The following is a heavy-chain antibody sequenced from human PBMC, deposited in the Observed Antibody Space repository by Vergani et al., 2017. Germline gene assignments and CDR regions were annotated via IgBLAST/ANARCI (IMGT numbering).Heavy chain of an antibody. Sequence: QVQLQQWGAGLLKPSETLSLTCAVSGYSISSGYYWGWIRQPPGKGLEWIGSIYHSGSTKYNPSLKSRVTISVDKSNKQFSLKLRSVTAADTAVYYCAREGPYSSSSLHGAFDIWGQGTMVTVSS. J-gene: IGHJ3*02. D-gene: IGHD6-6*01. CDR1: GYSISSGYY. CDR2: IYHSGST. CDR3: AREGPYSSSSLHGAFDI. V-gene: IGHV4-38-2*02.